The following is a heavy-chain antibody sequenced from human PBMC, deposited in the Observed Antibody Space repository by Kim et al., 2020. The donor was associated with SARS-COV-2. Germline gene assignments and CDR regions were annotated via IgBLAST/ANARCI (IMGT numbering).Heavy chain of an antibody. Sequence: SETLSLTCTVSGGSISSYYWNWIRQSPGKGLEWIGYLYYTGRTNYNPALKSLVTISVDTSKNQLSLKLTSVSAADTALYYCARAGNIYGSDAFDVWGQGTMVTVSS. CDR2: LYYTGRT. J-gene: IGHJ3*01. V-gene: IGHV4-59*13. D-gene: IGHD5-18*01. CDR1: GGSISSYY. CDR3: ARAGNIYGSDAFDV.